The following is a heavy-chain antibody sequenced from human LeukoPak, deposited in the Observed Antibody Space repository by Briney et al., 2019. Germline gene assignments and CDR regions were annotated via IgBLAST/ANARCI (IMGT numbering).Heavy chain of an antibody. V-gene: IGHV3-48*04. CDR1: GFTFDIYG. J-gene: IGHJ4*02. CDR3: ARGDDGAY. Sequence: GGSRRLSCAASGFTFDIYGMTWIRQAPGKGLGWVSHISSGSSPKYYADSVRGRFTISRDNAKKSLYLQMNSLRVEDTAVYYCARGDDGAYWGQGTLVTVSS. CDR2: ISSGSSPK. D-gene: IGHD3-16*01.